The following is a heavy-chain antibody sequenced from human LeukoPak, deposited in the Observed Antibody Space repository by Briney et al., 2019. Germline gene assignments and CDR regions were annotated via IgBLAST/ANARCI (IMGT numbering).Heavy chain of an antibody. CDR2: IIPIFGTA. V-gene: IGHV1-69*05. D-gene: IGHD1-26*01. Sequence: SVKLSCKASGGTFSSYANSWVRQAPGQGLEWMGGIIPIFGTANYAQRFQGRVTITTDESTSTAYMELSSLRSDDTAVYYCARDLTAVGYNWFGPWGQGTLVTVSS. CDR1: GGTFSSYA. J-gene: IGHJ5*02. CDR3: ARDLTAVGYNWFGP.